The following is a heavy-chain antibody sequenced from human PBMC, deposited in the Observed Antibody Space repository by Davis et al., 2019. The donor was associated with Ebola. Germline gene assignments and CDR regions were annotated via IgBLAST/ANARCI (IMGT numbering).Heavy chain of an antibody. CDR2: ISGSGGST. J-gene: IGHJ6*04. CDR1: GFTFSSYS. D-gene: IGHD1-26*01. V-gene: IGHV3-23*01. CDR3: ARDRSQWELLTYGMDV. Sequence: GESLKISCAASGFTFSSYSMNWVRQAPGKGLEWVSAISGSGGSTYYADSVKGRFTISRDNSKNTLYLQMNSLRAEDTAVYYCARDRSQWELLTYGMDVWGKGTTVTVSS.